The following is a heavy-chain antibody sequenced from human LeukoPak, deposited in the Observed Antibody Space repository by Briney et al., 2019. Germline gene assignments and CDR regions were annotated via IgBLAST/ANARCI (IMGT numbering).Heavy chain of an antibody. CDR2: INHSGST. CDR3: ARRGKYYYGSGSYYTRGYFDY. CDR1: GGSFSGYY. J-gene: IGHJ4*02. Sequence: SETLSLTCAVYGGSFSGYYWSWIRQPPGKGLEWIGEINHSGSTNYNPSLKSRVTISVDTSKNQFSLKLSSVTAADTAAYYCARRGKYYYGSGSYYTRGYFDYWGQGTLVTVSS. V-gene: IGHV4-34*01. D-gene: IGHD3-10*01.